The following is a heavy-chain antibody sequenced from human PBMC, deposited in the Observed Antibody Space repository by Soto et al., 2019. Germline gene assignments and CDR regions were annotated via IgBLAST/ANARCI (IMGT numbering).Heavy chain of an antibody. Sequence: QPGGSLRLSCAASGFTFSSYAMSWVRQAPGKGLEWVSAISGSGGSTYYADSVEGRFTISRDNSKNTLYLQMNSLRAEDTAVYYCANLWSVVVVAATPVDYWGQGTLVTVSS. D-gene: IGHD2-15*01. CDR2: ISGSGGST. CDR1: GFTFSSYA. V-gene: IGHV3-23*01. J-gene: IGHJ4*02. CDR3: ANLWSVVVVAATPVDY.